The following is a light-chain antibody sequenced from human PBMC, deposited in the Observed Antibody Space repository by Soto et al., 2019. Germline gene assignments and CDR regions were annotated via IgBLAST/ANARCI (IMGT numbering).Light chain of an antibody. CDR2: DAS. J-gene: IGKJ1*01. CDR1: QTVRNNY. V-gene: IGKV3-20*01. CDR3: QHYNTYPWT. Sequence: EFVLTQSPGTLSLSPGERATLSCRASQTVRNNYLAWYQQKPGQAPRLLIYDASNRATGIPARFSGSGSGTDFTLTISSLQPGDFATYYCQHYNTYPWTFGQGTKVDI.